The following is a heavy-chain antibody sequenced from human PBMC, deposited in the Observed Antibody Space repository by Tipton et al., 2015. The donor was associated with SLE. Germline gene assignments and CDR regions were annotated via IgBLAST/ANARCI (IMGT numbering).Heavy chain of an antibody. V-gene: IGHV4-4*01. CDR1: GGSISSSNW. CDR3: ATRTDNYDFWSGREDY. Sequence: LSLTCTISGGSISSSNWWSWVRQPPGKGLEWIGEIYHSGSTNYNPSLKSRVTISVDKSKNQFSLKLRSMTAADTAVYFCATRTDNYDFWSGREDYWGQGTLVTVSS. J-gene: IGHJ4*02. CDR2: IYHSGST. D-gene: IGHD3-3*01.